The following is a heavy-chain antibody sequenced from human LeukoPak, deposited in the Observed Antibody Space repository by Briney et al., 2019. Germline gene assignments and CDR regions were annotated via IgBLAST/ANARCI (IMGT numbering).Heavy chain of an antibody. Sequence: SETLSLTCAVYGGSFSGYYWSWIRPPPGKGLEWIGEINHSGSTNYNPSLKSRVTISVDTSKNQFSLKLSSVTAADTAVYYCARAVQLLAYYFDYWGQGTLVTVSS. CDR1: GGSFSGYY. CDR2: INHSGST. CDR3: ARAVQLLAYYFDY. V-gene: IGHV4-34*01. J-gene: IGHJ4*02. D-gene: IGHD2-2*01.